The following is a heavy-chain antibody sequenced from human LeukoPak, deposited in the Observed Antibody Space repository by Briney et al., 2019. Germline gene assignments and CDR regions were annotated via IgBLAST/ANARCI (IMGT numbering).Heavy chain of an antibody. J-gene: IGHJ5*02. CDR3: ARPVYYYDSSGYYSYNWFDP. D-gene: IGHD3-22*01. Sequence: SETLSLTCAVYGGSFSGYYWSWIRQPPGKGLEWIGEINHSGSTNYNPSLKSRVTISVDTSKNQFSLKLSSVTAADTAVYYCARPVYYYDSSGYYSYNWFDPWGQGTLVTVSS. CDR2: INHSGST. CDR1: GGSFSGYY. V-gene: IGHV4-34*01.